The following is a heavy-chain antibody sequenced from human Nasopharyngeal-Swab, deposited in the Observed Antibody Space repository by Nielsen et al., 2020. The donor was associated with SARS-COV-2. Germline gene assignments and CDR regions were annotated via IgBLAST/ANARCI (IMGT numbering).Heavy chain of an antibody. CDR3: ARDLELLTNYYALDY. Sequence: GGSLRLSCAASGFTFNTYGMNWVRQAPGKGLEWISYISDDNTIFYADSLKGRFTISRDNAKNSLYLQMNSLRDEDTAVYYCARDLELLTNYYALDYWGQGTLVTVSS. CDR2: ISDDNTI. D-gene: IGHD3-9*01. V-gene: IGHV3-48*02. CDR1: GFTFNTYG. J-gene: IGHJ4*02.